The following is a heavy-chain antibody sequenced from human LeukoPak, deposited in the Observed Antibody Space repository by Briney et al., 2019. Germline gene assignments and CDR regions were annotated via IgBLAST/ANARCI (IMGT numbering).Heavy chain of an antibody. CDR1: GFLVNDYG. Sequence: GGSLRLSCAASGFLVNDYGMHWVRQAPGKGPEWVAAMRFDGNTKYYVDSVKGRFTISRDTSKNTLFLQMNSPRDEDTATYYCAKDKGNQQLYALDVWGQGTTVSVSS. CDR3: AKDKGNQQLYALDV. J-gene: IGHJ6*02. D-gene: IGHD1-1*01. CDR2: MRFDGNTK. V-gene: IGHV3-30*02.